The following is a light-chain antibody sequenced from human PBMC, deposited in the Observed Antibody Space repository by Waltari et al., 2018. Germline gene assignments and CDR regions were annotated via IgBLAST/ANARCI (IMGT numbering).Light chain of an antibody. Sequence: QSALTQHASVSGSPGQSITISCTGTSSDVGGYNYVSWYQQHPGKAPKLMISDVSKRPSGVSNRFTGSKSDNTASLTISGLQAEDEADYYCSSYTSSSTWVFGGGTKLTVL. J-gene: IGLJ3*02. CDR3: SSYTSSSTWV. CDR2: DVS. CDR1: SSDVGGYNY. V-gene: IGLV2-14*01.